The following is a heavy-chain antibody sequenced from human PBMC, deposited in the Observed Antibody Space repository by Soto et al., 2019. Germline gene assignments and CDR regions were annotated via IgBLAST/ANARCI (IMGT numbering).Heavy chain of an antibody. Sequence: EVQLLESGGGLVQPGGSLRLSCAASGFTFSNNAMNWVRQAPGKGLEWVSTISSSSGSTYYADSVKGRFTISRDNSKNFLYLQMNSLRGDDTAVYYCAKVGSERYSGQHSDYWGQGTLVTISS. CDR1: GFTFSNNA. CDR2: ISSSSGST. J-gene: IGHJ4*02. V-gene: IGHV3-23*01. CDR3: AKVGSERYSGQHSDY. D-gene: IGHD5-12*01.